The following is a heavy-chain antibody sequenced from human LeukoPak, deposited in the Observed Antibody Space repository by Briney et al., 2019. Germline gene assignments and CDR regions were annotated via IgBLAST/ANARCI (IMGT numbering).Heavy chain of an antibody. V-gene: IGHV3-15*01. J-gene: IGHJ5*02. CDR3: TTGVWFDP. CDR2: IKSKTDGRTT. Sequence: GGSLRLSCAASAFTFSNAWMSWVRQAPGKGLEWVGRIKSKTDGRTTDYAAPVKGRFTISRDDSKNTLYLQMSSLKTEDTAVYYCTTGVWFDPWGQGTLVTVSS. CDR1: AFTFSNAW.